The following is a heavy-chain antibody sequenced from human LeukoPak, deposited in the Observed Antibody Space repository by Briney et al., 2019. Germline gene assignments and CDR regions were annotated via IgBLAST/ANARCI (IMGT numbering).Heavy chain of an antibody. CDR3: ARDSRPLVGLLWFGELPDY. J-gene: IGHJ4*02. D-gene: IGHD3-10*01. CDR2: ISYDGSNK. V-gene: IGHV3-30*04. Sequence: GGSLRLSCAASGFTFSSYAMHWVRQAPGKGLEWVAVISYDGSNKYYAGSVKGRFTISRDNSKNTLYLQMNSLRAEDTAVYYCARDSRPLVGLLWFGELPDYWGQGTLVTVSS. CDR1: GFTFSSYA.